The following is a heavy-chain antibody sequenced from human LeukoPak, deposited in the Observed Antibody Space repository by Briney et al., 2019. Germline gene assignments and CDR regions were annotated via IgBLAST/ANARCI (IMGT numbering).Heavy chain of an antibody. J-gene: IGHJ4*02. D-gene: IGHD6-13*01. CDR2: ISNSGGGT. Sequence: GGSLRLSCAASGFTFSSYWMSWVRQAPGKGLEWVSAISNSGGGTYYADSVKGRFTVSRDDSKNTLYLQMSSLRAEDTAVYYCAKGREQRLVLDYWGQGTLLTVSS. CDR3: AKGREQRLVLDY. CDR1: GFTFSSYW. V-gene: IGHV3-23*01.